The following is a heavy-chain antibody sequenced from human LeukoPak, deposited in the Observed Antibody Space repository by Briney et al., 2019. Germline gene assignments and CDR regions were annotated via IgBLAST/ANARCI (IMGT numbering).Heavy chain of an antibody. D-gene: IGHD3-9*01. CDR1: GGSISSSTYY. CDR3: ARDAYDILTGYLTPNWFDP. J-gene: IGHJ5*02. V-gene: IGHV4-39*07. CDR2: IYYSGTT. Sequence: SETLSLTCTVSGGSISSSTYYWAWVRQPPGKGLEWIASIYYSGTTYYNPSLKSRVTISVDTSRNQFSLNLSSVTAADTAVYYCARDAYDILTGYLTPNWFDPWGQGTLVTVSS.